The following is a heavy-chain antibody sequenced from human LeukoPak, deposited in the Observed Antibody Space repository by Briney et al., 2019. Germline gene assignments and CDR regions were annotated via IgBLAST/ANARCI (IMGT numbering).Heavy chain of an antibody. CDR2: INPNRGGT. CDR3: AREGFEYRYGSGPPRGYFDI. Sequence: AAVSVSFKASANTFTAYYIHMVRHAPAPGLEWLGGINPNRGGTNYTQYCQRRVSGTRDTSISTAYMELSRLNADETAMYDCAREGFEYRYGSGPPRGYFDIWGQGTSVSVSS. D-gene: IGHD5-18*01. CDR1: ANTFTAYY. J-gene: IGHJ3*02. V-gene: IGHV1-2*02.